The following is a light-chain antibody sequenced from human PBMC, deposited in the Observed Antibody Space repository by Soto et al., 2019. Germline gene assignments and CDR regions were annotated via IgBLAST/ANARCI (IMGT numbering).Light chain of an antibody. CDR2: DAS. J-gene: IGKJ5*01. V-gene: IGKV1-33*01. CDR3: QQYETLPLT. Sequence: DIQVTQSTSSLSASVVDRVTITCQASQDISNYLNWYQQKPGKAPKLLIYDASNLETGVPSRFSGSGSGTDFTFAISNLHPEDIATYYCQQYETLPLTFGQGTRLEI. CDR1: QDISNY.